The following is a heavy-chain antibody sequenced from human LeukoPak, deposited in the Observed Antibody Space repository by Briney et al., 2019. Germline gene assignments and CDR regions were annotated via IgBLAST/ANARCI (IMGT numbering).Heavy chain of an antibody. J-gene: IGHJ6*04. Sequence: GASVKVSCKASGGTFSSYAISWVRQAPGQGLEWMGGIIPIFGTANYAQKFQGRVTITADESTSTAYMELSSLRSEDTAVYYCAKGYCSSTGCHSGYYYYGMDVWGKGTTVTVSS. CDR3: AKGYCSSTGCHSGYYYYGMDV. V-gene: IGHV1-69*13. CDR2: IIPIFGTA. D-gene: IGHD2-2*01. CDR1: GGTFSSYA.